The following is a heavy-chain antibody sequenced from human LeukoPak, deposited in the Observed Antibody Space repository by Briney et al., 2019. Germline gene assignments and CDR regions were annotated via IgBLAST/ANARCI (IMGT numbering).Heavy chain of an antibody. CDR3: ARRRMVRGVTDY. J-gene: IGHJ4*02. CDR1: GGSFSGYY. D-gene: IGHD3-10*01. V-gene: IGHV4-34*01. Sequence: ASETLSLTCAVYGGSFSGYYWSWIRQPPEKGLEWIGEINHSGSTNYNPSLKSRVTISVDTSKNQFSLKLSSVTAADTAVYYCARRRMVRGVTDYWGQGTLVTVSS. CDR2: INHSGST.